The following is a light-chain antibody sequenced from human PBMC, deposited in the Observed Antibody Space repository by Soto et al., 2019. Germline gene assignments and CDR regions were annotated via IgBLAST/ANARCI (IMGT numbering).Light chain of an antibody. Sequence: SYQLTQPPSVSVSPGQTDSITCSGDKLGDKYACWYQQKPGQSPVLVIYQDSKRPSGIPERFSGSNSGNTATLTISGTQAMDEADYYCQAWDSSTRWVFGGGTQLTVL. CDR1: KLGDKY. V-gene: IGLV3-1*01. J-gene: IGLJ3*02. CDR3: QAWDSSTRWV. CDR2: QDS.